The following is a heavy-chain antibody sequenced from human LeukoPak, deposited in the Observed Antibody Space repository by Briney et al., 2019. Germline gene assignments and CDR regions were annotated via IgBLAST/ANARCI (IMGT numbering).Heavy chain of an antibody. CDR2: ISSASTYI. J-gene: IGHJ4*02. CDR3: AIHVWATTKADGDIDS. V-gene: IGHV3-21*01. Sequence: GGSLRLSCAGSEFSLSSYWMHWVRQAPGKGLEWVSYISSASTYIYYADSVKGRFTISRDNAKNSLYLQMNSLRAEDTAMYYCAIHVWATTKADGDIDSWGQGTLLIVSS. CDR1: EFSLSSYW. D-gene: IGHD5-24*01.